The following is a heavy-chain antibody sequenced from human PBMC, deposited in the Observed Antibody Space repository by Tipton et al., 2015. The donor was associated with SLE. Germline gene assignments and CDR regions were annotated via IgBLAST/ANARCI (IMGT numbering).Heavy chain of an antibody. J-gene: IGHJ1*01. Sequence: TLSLTCTVSGGSISSSSYYWGWIRQPPGKGLEWIGSIYYSGSTNYNPSLKSRVTISVDTSKNQFSLKLSSVTAADTAVYYCARGPLMVAGVRDFRHWGQGTLVTVSS. V-gene: IGHV4-39*07. CDR1: GGSISSSSYY. D-gene: IGHD2-8*01. CDR3: ARGPLMVAGVRDFRH. CDR2: IYYSGST.